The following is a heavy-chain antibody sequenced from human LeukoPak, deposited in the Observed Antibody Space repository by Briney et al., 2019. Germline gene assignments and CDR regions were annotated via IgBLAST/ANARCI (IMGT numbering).Heavy chain of an antibody. Sequence: QPGESLRLSCAASEFTFSKYWMSWVRQAPGKGLEWVANIKQDGSEKNYVDSVKGRLTISRDNSKNTLYLQMNSLRAEDTAVYYCARVQEWELPGGFDYWGQGTLVTVSS. J-gene: IGHJ4*02. V-gene: IGHV3-7*03. CDR1: EFTFSKYW. CDR3: ARVQEWELPGGFDY. D-gene: IGHD1-26*01. CDR2: IKQDGSEK.